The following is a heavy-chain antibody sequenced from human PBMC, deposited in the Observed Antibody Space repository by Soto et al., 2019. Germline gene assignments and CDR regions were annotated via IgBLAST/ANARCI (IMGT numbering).Heavy chain of an antibody. CDR2: TYYRSKWYN. Sequence: SQTLSLTCAISGDSVSSNSAAWNWIRQSPSRGLEWLGRTYYRSKWYNDYAVSVKSRITINPDTSKNQFSLQLNSVTPEDTAVYYCAKDYCSSTSCYSDDAFDIWGQGTMVTVSS. CDR3: AKDYCSSTSCYSDDAFDI. J-gene: IGHJ3*02. V-gene: IGHV6-1*01. D-gene: IGHD2-2*01. CDR1: GDSVSSNSAA.